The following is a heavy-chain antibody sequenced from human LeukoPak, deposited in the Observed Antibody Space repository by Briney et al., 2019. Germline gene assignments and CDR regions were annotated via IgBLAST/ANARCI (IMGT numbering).Heavy chain of an antibody. D-gene: IGHD3-22*01. CDR2: IYYSGST. V-gene: IGHV4-39*07. CDR1: GGSISSSSYY. Sequence: TSETLSLTCTVSGGSISSSSYYWGWIRQPPGKGLEWIGSIYYSGSTYYNPSLKSRVTISVDTSKNQFSLKLSSVTAADTAVYYCARANYYYDSSGGDLDVWGQGTTVTVSS. CDR3: ARANYYYDSSGGDLDV. J-gene: IGHJ6*02.